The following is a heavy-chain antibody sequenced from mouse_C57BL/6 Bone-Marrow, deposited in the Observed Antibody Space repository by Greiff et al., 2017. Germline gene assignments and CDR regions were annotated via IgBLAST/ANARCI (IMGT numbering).Heavy chain of an antibody. J-gene: IGHJ3*01. D-gene: IGHD3-2*02. Sequence: VQLKQSGTVLARPGASVKMSCKTSGYTFTSYWMHWVKQRPGQGLEWIGAIYPGNSDTSYNQKFKGKATLTAVTSASTAYLELSSLTNEDSAVYYCTRGAQASAYWGQGTLVTVSA. CDR1: GYTFTSYW. V-gene: IGHV1-5*01. CDR3: TRGAQASAY. CDR2: IYPGNSDT.